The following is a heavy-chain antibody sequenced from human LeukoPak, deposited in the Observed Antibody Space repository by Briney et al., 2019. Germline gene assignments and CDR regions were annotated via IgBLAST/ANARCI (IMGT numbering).Heavy chain of an antibody. D-gene: IGHD2-2*02. Sequence: SETLSLTCTVSGGFISSYYWSWIRQPAGKGLEWIGRIYTSGSTNYNPSLKSRVTMSVDTSKNQFSLKLSSVTAADTAVYYCARDLIVVVPAAIGNWFDPGAREPWSPSPQ. V-gene: IGHV4-4*07. CDR3: ARDLIVVVPAAIGNWFDP. CDR2: IYTSGST. CDR1: GGFISSYY. J-gene: IGHJ5*02.